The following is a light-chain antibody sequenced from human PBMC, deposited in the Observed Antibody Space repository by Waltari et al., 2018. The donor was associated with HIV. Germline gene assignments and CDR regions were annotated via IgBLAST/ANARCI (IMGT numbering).Light chain of an antibody. CDR3: NSRDSSGHHLV. CDR1: SLRSYY. CDR2: GND. Sequence: SSELTQVPAVSVALGQTVRITCQGDSLRSYYASWYQQKPGQAPRLVVYGNDKRPSGIPDRFSGSSSGNTASLTITGAQAEDEADYYCNSRDSSGHHLVFATGTTVTVL. V-gene: IGLV3-19*01. J-gene: IGLJ1*01.